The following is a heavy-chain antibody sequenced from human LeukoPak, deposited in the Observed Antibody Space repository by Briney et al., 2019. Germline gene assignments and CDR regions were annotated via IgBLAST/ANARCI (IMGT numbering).Heavy chain of an antibody. CDR2: ISYDGSNK. V-gene: IGHV3-30-3*01. Sequence: GRSLRLSCAASGFTFSSYAMHWVRQAPGKGLEWVAVISYDGSNKYYADSVKGRFTISRDNSKNTLYLQMNSLRAEDTAVYYCARDYYDENAFDIWGQGTMVTVSS. D-gene: IGHD3-22*01. CDR3: ARDYYDENAFDI. CDR1: GFTFSSYA. J-gene: IGHJ3*02.